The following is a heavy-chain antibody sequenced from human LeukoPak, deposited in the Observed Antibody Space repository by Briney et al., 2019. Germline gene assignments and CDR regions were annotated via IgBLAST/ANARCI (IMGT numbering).Heavy chain of an antibody. CDR3: ARDLSPHLWFGSSRLAY. V-gene: IGHV1-69*05. CDR1: GGTFSSYA. J-gene: IGHJ4*02. D-gene: IGHD3-10*01. Sequence: SVKVSCKASGGTFSSYAISWVRQAPGQGLEWMGRIIPIFGTANYAQKFQGRVTITTDESTSTAYMELSSLRSEDTAVYYCARDLSPHLWFGSSRLAYWGQGTLVTVSS. CDR2: IIPIFGTA.